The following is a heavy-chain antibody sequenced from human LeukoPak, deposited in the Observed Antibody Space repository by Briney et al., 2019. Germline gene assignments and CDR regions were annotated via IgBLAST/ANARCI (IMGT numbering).Heavy chain of an antibody. V-gene: IGHV4-30-4*08. CDR3: ARGVVVGRANYQSDY. Sequence: SQTLSLTCTVSGGSISSGDYYWSWIRQPPGKGLEWIGYIYYSGSTYYNPSLKSRVTISVDTSKNQFSLKLSSVTAADTAVYFCARGVVVGRANYQSDYWGQGTLVTVSS. D-gene: IGHD1-7*01. CDR1: GGSISSGDYY. CDR2: IYYSGST. J-gene: IGHJ4*02.